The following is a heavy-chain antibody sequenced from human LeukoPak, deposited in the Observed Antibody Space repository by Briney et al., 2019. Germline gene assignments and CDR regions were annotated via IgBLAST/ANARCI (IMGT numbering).Heavy chain of an antibody. Sequence: GGSLRLSCAASGFTVSSNYMSWVRQAPGKGLEWVSVIYSGGGTYYADSVKGRFTISRDNSKNTLYLQMNSLRAEDTAVYYCARAGTDYYDSSGLNLFDIWGQGTMVTVSS. D-gene: IGHD3-22*01. CDR2: IYSGGGT. CDR1: GFTVSSNY. CDR3: ARAGTDYYDSSGLNLFDI. V-gene: IGHV3-53*01. J-gene: IGHJ3*02.